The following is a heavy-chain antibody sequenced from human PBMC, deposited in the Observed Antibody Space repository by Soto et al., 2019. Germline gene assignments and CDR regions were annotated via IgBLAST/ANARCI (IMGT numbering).Heavy chain of an antibody. CDR2: IIPIFGTA. D-gene: IGHD3-10*01. V-gene: IGHV1-69*13. CDR3: ARDRGGSWVGPEGDYYYSGTDV. J-gene: IGHJ6*04. CDR1: GGTFSSYA. Sequence: SVKVSCKASGGTFSSYAISWVRQAPGQGLEWMGGIIPIFGTANYAQKFQGRVTITADESTSTAYMELSSLRSEDTAVYYCARDRGGSWVGPEGDYYYSGTDVWGKGTTVTVSS.